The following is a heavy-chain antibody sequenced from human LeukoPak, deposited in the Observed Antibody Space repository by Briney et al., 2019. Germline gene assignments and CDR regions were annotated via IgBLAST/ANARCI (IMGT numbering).Heavy chain of an antibody. V-gene: IGHV1-3*01. CDR1: GYTFTSYA. Sequence: ASVKVSCKASGYTFTSYAMHWVRQAPGQRLEWMGWINAGNGNTKYSQKFQGRVTITRDASASTAYMELSSLSSEDTAVYYCATEHINILTGPLGMDVWGKGTTVTVSS. CDR2: INAGNGNT. J-gene: IGHJ6*04. D-gene: IGHD3-9*01. CDR3: ATEHINILTGPLGMDV.